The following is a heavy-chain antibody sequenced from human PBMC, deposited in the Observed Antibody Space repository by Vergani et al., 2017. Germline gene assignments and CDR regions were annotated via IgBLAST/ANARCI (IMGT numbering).Heavy chain of an antibody. CDR3: ARGQYYGSGSYKDY. CDR2: IWYDESNK. D-gene: IGHD3-10*01. J-gene: IGHJ4*02. V-gene: IGHV3-33*01. Sequence: QVQLVESGGGVVQPGRSLRLSCAASGFILSSYGMHWVRQAPGKGLEWVAIIWYDESNKYYADSVKGRFTISRDNSKNTLYLQMNSLRAEDTAVYYCARGQYYGSGSYKDYWGQGTLVTVAS. CDR1: GFILSSYG.